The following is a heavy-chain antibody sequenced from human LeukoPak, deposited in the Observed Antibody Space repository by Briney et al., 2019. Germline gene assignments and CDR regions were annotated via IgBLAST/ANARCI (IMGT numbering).Heavy chain of an antibody. D-gene: IGHD3-10*01. V-gene: IGHV4-4*02. Sequence: MPSETLSLTCAVSGGSISSSNWWSWVRQPPGKGLEWIGEIYHSGSTNYNPSLKSRVTISVDKSKNQFSLKLSSVTAEDTAVYYCAKDGPLTFGESYYYYYMDVWGKGTTVTISS. CDR2: IYHSGST. CDR1: GGSISSSNW. J-gene: IGHJ6*03. CDR3: AKDGPLTFGESYYYYYMDV.